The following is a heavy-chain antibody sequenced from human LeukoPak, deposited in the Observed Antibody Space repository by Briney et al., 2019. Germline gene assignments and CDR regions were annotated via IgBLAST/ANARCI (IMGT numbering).Heavy chain of an antibody. V-gene: IGHV3-49*04. CDR3: TRGYDFWSF. CDR1: GFTFGDYA. CDR2: IRSKAYGGTT. Sequence: PGGSLRLSCTASGFTFGDYAMSWVRQAPGKGLEWVGFIRSKAYGGTTEYAASVKGRFTISRDDSKSIAYLQMNSLKTEDTAVYYCTRGYDFWSFWGQGTLVTVSS. J-gene: IGHJ4*02. D-gene: IGHD3-3*01.